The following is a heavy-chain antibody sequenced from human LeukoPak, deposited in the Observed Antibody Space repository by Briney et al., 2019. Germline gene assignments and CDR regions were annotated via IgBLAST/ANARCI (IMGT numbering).Heavy chain of an antibody. D-gene: IGHD3-22*01. V-gene: IGHV4-61*02. CDR2: IYTSGST. J-gene: IGHJ3*02. Sequence: SETLSLTCTVSGGSISSGSYYWSWIRQPAGKGLEWIGRIYTSGSTNYNPSLKSRVTISVDTSKNQFSLKLSSVTAADTAVYYCARTAKGGTYYYDSSGDHNDAFDIWGQGTMVTVSS. CDR3: ARTAKGGTYYYDSSGDHNDAFDI. CDR1: GGSISSGSYY.